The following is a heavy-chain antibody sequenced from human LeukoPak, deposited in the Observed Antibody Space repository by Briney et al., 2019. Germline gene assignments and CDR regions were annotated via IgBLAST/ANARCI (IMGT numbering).Heavy chain of an antibody. CDR1: GYSISSGYY. V-gene: IGHV4-61*01. CDR2: IYYSGST. Sequence: SETLSLTCTVSGYSISSGYYWGWIRQPPGKGLEWIGYIYYSGSTNYNPSLKSRVTISVDTSKNQFSLKLSSVTAADTAVYYCAREDRAAAGTAGDAFDIWGQGTMVTVSS. CDR3: AREDRAAAGTAGDAFDI. J-gene: IGHJ3*02. D-gene: IGHD6-13*01.